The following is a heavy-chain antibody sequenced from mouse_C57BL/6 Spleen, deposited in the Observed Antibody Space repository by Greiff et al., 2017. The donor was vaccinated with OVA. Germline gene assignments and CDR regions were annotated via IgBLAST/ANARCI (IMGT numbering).Heavy chain of an antibody. CDR3: TRRGYYGSSYNWYFDV. Sequence: VQLQQSGAELVRPGASVTLSCKASGYTFTDYEMHWVKQTPVHGLEWIGAIDPETGGTAYNQKFKGKAILTADKSSSTAYMELRSLTSEDSAVYYCTRRGYYGSSYNWYFDVWGTGTTVTVSS. CDR1: GYTFTDYE. CDR2: IDPETGGT. J-gene: IGHJ1*03. V-gene: IGHV1-15*01. D-gene: IGHD1-1*01.